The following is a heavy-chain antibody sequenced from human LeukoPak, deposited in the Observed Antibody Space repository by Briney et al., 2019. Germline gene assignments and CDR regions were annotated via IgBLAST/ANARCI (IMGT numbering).Heavy chain of an antibody. D-gene: IGHD2-2*01. V-gene: IGHV1-2*02. CDR1: GYTFTGYY. CDR3: LAPYCSSTSCYDY. CDR2: INPNSGGT. J-gene: IGHJ4*02. Sequence: GASVKVSCMASGYTFTGYYMHWVRQAPGQGLEWMGWINPNSGGTNYAQKFQGRVTMTRDTSISTAYMELSRLRSDDTAVYYCLAPYCSSTSCYDYWGQGTLVTVSS.